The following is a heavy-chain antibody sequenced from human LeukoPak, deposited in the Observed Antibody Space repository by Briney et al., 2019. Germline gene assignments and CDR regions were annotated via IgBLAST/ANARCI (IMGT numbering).Heavy chain of an antibody. CDR3: ARVTLEYYGSGSYRSAFDI. D-gene: IGHD3-10*01. CDR2: INSDGSST. V-gene: IGHV3-74*01. Sequence: PGGSLRLSCAASGFTFSSYWMHWVRQAPGKGLVWVSRINSDGSSTSYAASVKGRFTISRDNAKNTLYLQMNSLRAEDTAVYYCARVTLEYYGSGSYRSAFDIWGQGTMVTVSS. J-gene: IGHJ3*02. CDR1: GFTFSSYW.